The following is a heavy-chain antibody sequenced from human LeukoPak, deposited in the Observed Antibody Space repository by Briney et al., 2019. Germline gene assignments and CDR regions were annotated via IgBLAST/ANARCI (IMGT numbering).Heavy chain of an antibody. CDR2: INHSGST. CDR3: ARERAYYGSGSYYKTLDY. CDR1: GGSFSGYY. Sequence: PSETLSLTCAVYGGSFSGYYWSWIRQPPGKGLEWIGEINHSGSTNYNPSLKSRATISVDTSKNQFSLKLSSVTAADTAVYYCARERAYYGSGSYYKTLDYWGQGTLVTVSS. J-gene: IGHJ4*02. V-gene: IGHV4-34*01. D-gene: IGHD3-10*01.